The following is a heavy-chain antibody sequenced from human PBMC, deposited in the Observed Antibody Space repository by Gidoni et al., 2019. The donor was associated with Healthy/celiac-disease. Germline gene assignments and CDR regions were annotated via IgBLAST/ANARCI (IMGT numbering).Heavy chain of an antibody. CDR2: IYWNDDK. CDR3: ALRRPAVLRYFDWLPFDY. Sequence: QITLKESGPTLVKPTQTLTLTCTFSGFSLSTSGVGVGWIRQPPGKALEWLALIYWNDDKRYSPSLKSRLTITKDTSKNQVVLTMTNMDPVDTATYYCALRRPAVLRYFDWLPFDYWGQGTLVTVSS. D-gene: IGHD3-9*01. CDR1: GFSLSTSGVG. J-gene: IGHJ4*02. V-gene: IGHV2-5*01.